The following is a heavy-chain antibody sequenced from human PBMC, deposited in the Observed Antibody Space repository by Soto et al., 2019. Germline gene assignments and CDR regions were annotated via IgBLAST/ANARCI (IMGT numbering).Heavy chain of an antibody. D-gene: IGHD3-10*01. CDR3: ARNVLWFGRPYYFDY. CDR2: IYYSGST. V-gene: IGHV4-59*01. Sequence: SETLSLTCTVSGGSISSYYWSWIRQPPGKGLEWIGYIYYSGSTNYSPSLKSRVTMSVDTSKNQFSLKLSSVTAADTAVYYCARNVLWFGRPYYFDYWGQGSLVTVSS. J-gene: IGHJ4*02. CDR1: GGSISSYY.